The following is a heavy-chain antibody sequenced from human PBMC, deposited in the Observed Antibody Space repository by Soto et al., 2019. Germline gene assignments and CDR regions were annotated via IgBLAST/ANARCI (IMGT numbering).Heavy chain of an antibody. J-gene: IGHJ4*02. CDR1: GGSFSGYY. V-gene: IGHV4-34*01. CDR2: INHSGST. D-gene: IGHD4-17*01. CDR3: ARGMTTVTTFDY. Sequence: PSETLSLTCAVYGGSFSGYYWSWIRQPPGKGLEWIGEINHSGSTYYNPSLKSRVTISVDRSKNQVSLKLSFVTAADTAVYYCARGMTTVTTFDYWGQGTLVTVSS.